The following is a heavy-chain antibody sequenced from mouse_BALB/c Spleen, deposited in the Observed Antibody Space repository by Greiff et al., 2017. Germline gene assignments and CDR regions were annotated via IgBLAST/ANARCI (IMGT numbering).Heavy chain of an antibody. CDR1: GYTFTSYY. D-gene: IGHD2-3*01. J-gene: IGHJ1*01. V-gene: IGHV1S56*01. CDR3: ARSDGYEYFDD. Sequence: QVQLKESGPELVKPGASVRISCKASGYTFTSYYIHWVKQRPGQGLEWIGWIYPGNVNTKYNEKFKGKATLTADKSSSTAYMQLSSLTSEDSAVYFCARSDGYEYFDDWGAGTTVTVSS. CDR2: IYPGNVNT.